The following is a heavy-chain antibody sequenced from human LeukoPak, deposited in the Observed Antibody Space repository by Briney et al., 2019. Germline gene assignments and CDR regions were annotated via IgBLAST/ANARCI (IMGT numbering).Heavy chain of an antibody. D-gene: IGHD5-12*01. V-gene: IGHV1-69*13. J-gene: IGHJ4*02. CDR2: IIPIFGTA. CDR1: GGTFSSYA. CDR3: ARASRSYSGYDSGRYFDY. Sequence: ASVKVSCKASGGTFSSYAISWVRQAPGQGLEWMGGIIPIFGTANYAQKFQGRVTITADESTSTAYMELSSLRSEDTAVCYCARASRSYSGYDSGRYFDYWGQGTLVTVSS.